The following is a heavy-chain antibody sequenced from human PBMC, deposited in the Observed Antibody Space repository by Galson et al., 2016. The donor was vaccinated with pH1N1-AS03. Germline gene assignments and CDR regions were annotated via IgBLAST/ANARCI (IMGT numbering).Heavy chain of an antibody. V-gene: IGHV3-7*03. CDR2: IKQDGTT. D-gene: IGHD4-17*01. Sequence: SLRLSCAVSGFTFSSYWMSWVRQAPGKGLEWVANIKQDGTTSYADSVKGRFTISRDNSKNTVHLQMNSLSPEDTAVYYCARDRRGHGDLDYWGQGTLVTVSS. CDR3: ARDRRGHGDLDY. J-gene: IGHJ4*02. CDR1: GFTFSSYW.